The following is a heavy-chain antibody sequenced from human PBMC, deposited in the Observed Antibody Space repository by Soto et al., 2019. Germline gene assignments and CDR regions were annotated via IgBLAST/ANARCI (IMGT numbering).Heavy chain of an antibody. V-gene: IGHV4-31*03. Sequence: QVQLQESGPGLVKPSQTLSLTCTVSGGSISSGGYYWSWIRQHPGKGLEWIGYIYYSGSTYYNPSLKSRVTISVDTFKNHFSLKLSSVTAADTAVYYCARAPPDCSGGSCSLRGYYYGMDVWGQGTTVTVSS. D-gene: IGHD2-15*01. J-gene: IGHJ6*02. CDR2: IYYSGST. CDR1: GGSISSGGYY. CDR3: ARAPPDCSGGSCSLRGYYYGMDV.